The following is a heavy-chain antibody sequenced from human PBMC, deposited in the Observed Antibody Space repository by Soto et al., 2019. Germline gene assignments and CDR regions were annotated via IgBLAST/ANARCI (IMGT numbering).Heavy chain of an antibody. Sequence: SETLSLTCTVSGGSISSYFWSWIRQPPGKGLEWIGYIYYSGSTNYNPSLKSRVTISVDTSKNQFSLKLSSVTAADTAVYYCARQVGITVTLDYWGQGTLVTVSS. J-gene: IGHJ4*02. V-gene: IGHV4-59*08. CDR3: ARQVGITVTLDY. D-gene: IGHD4-17*01. CDR1: GGSISSYF. CDR2: IYYSGST.